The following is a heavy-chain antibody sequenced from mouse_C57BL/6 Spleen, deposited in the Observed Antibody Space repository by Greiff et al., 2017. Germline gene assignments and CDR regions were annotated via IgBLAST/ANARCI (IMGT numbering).Heavy chain of an antibody. CDR3: ARRDYYSNYYFDY. V-gene: IGHV1-72*01. CDR1: GYTFTSYW. Sequence: QVQLQQPGAELVKPGASVKLSCKASGYTFTSYWMHWVKQRPGRGLEWIGRIVPNSGGTKYNEKFKSKATLTVDKPSSTAYMQLSSLTSEDSAVYYCARRDYYSNYYFDYWGQGTTLTVSS. D-gene: IGHD2-5*01. CDR2: IVPNSGGT. J-gene: IGHJ2*01.